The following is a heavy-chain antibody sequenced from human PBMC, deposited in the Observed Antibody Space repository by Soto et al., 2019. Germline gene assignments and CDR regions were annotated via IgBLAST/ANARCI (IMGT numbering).Heavy chain of an antibody. Sequence: EVQLLESGGGLVQPGGSLRLSCAASGFTFSSYAMSWVRQAPGKGLEWVSAISGSGGSTYYADSVKGRFTISRDNSKNTLYLQMNSLSAEDTAVYYCAKDEVERWLTTHFDYWGQETLVTVTT. CDR3: AKDEVERWLTTHFDY. D-gene: IGHD5-12*01. V-gene: IGHV3-23*01. J-gene: IGHJ4*02. CDR1: GFTFSSYA. CDR2: ISGSGGST.